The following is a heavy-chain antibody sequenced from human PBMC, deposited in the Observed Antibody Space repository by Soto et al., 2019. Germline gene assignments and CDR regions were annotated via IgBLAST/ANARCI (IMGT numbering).Heavy chain of an antibody. J-gene: IGHJ6*03. Sequence: EVQLVESGGGLVKPGGSLRLSCAASGFTFSSYSMNWVRQAPGKGLEWVSSISSSSSYIYYADSVKGRFTISRDNAKNSLYLQMNSLRAEDTAVYYCARDAAVSSSWYLGGYYYYYYMDVWGKGTPVTVSS. CDR1: GFTFSSYS. CDR2: ISSSSSYI. V-gene: IGHV3-21*01. CDR3: ARDAAVSSSWYLGGYYYYYYMDV. D-gene: IGHD6-13*01.